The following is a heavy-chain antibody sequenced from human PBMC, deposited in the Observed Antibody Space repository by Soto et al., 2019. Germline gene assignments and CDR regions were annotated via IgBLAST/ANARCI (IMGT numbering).Heavy chain of an antibody. V-gene: IGHV3-11*06. CDR1: GFNFSDHY. Sequence: GGSLRLSYAASGFNFSDHYMNWIRQAPGKGLEWVSYISGSSRYTNFADSVKGRFTISRDNAKNSLYLQMNSLRAEDTAVYYCARHTSGWHYYDYWGQGTPVTVSS. J-gene: IGHJ4*02. CDR2: ISGSSRYT. CDR3: ARHTSGWHYYDY. D-gene: IGHD6-19*01.